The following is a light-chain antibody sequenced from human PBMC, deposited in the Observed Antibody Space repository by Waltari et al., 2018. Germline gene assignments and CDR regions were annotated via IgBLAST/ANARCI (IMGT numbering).Light chain of an antibody. Sequence: SSELTQDPAVSVAMGQTVRITCQGDGLRSYYASWYQQRPGQAPILVIYDKNNRPPGGPDRFSGSSSHNTGSLTITGAQAEDEASYYCHSRDASGVAGSFGGGTKLTVL. CDR1: GLRSYY. CDR3: HSRDASGVAGS. CDR2: DKN. J-gene: IGLJ2*01. V-gene: IGLV3-19*01.